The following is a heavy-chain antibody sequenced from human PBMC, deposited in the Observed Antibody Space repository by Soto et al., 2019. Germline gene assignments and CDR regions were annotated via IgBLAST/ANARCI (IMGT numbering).Heavy chain of an antibody. D-gene: IGHD4-17*01. Sequence: GGSLRLTCAASGFTFSSYGMHWVRQAPGKGLEWVAVIWYDGSNKYYADSVKGRFTISRDNSKNTLYLQMNSLRAEDMAVYYCARDFHSTVNTYDYWGQGTLVTVSS. V-gene: IGHV3-33*01. CDR3: ARDFHSTVNTYDY. CDR2: IWYDGSNK. CDR1: GFTFSSYG. J-gene: IGHJ4*02.